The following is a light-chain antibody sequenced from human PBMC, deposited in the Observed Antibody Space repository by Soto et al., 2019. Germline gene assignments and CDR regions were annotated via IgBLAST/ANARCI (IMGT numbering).Light chain of an antibody. V-gene: IGLV2-14*01. CDR2: DVS. CDR1: SSDVGGYNY. Sequence: QSALTQPASVSGSPGQSITISCTGTSSDVGGYNYVSWYQQQPGKAPNLMIYDVSNRPSGVSNRFSGSKSGNTASLTISGLQAEDEADYYCSSYTSSSTRVFGGGTKLTVL. CDR3: SSYTSSSTRV. J-gene: IGLJ3*02.